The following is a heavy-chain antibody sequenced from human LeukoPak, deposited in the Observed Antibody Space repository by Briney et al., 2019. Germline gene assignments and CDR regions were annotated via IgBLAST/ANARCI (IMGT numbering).Heavy chain of an antibody. V-gene: IGHV3-23*01. CDR3: AKVNNYYDSSGYYEGVYFDY. J-gene: IGHJ4*02. Sequence: GGSLRLSCAASGFTFSSYAMSWVRQAPGRGLEWVSAISGSGGSTYYADSVKGRFTISRDNSKNTLYLQMNSLRAEDTAVYYCAKVNNYYDSSGYYEGVYFDYWGQGTLVTVSS. CDR2: ISGSGGST. D-gene: IGHD3-22*01. CDR1: GFTFSSYA.